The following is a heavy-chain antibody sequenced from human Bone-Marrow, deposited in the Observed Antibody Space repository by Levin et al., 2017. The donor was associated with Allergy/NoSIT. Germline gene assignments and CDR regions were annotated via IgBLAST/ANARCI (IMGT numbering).Heavy chain of an antibody. Sequence: GGSLRLSCAASGFTFSSYGMHWVRQAPGKGLEWVAVIWYDGSNKYYADSVKGRFTISRDNSKNTLYLQMNSLRAEDTAVYYCARNSSSWYSHGGYYYYYGMDVWGQGTTVTVSS. J-gene: IGHJ6*02. V-gene: IGHV3-33*01. CDR1: GFTFSSYG. CDR3: ARNSSSWYSHGGYYYYYGMDV. CDR2: IWYDGSNK. D-gene: IGHD6-13*01.